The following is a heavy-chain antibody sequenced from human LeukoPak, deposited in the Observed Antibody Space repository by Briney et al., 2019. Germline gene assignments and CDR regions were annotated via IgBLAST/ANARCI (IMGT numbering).Heavy chain of an antibody. CDR2: ISGSGAST. Sequence: GGSLRLSCAASGSTSSTYAMSWVRQAPGKGLEWVSAISGSGASTYYADSVTGRFTISRDNSKNTVFLHMKTLRVEDTALHYCARWGGSFSSRFDPWGQGTLVTVSS. D-gene: IGHD1-26*01. V-gene: IGHV3-23*01. CDR1: GSTSSTYA. J-gene: IGHJ5*02. CDR3: ARWGGSFSSRFDP.